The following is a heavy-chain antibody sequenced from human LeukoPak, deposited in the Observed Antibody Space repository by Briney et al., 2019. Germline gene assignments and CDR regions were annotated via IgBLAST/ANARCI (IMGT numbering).Heavy chain of an antibody. CDR2: IYYSGST. Sequence: SETLSLTCTVSGGSISSYYWSWIRQPPGKGLEWIGYIYYSGSTNYNPSLKSRVTISVDTSKNQFSLKLSSVTAADTAVYYCARVSMIVVAPIFDYWGQGTLVTVSS. V-gene: IGHV4-59*01. J-gene: IGHJ4*02. CDR1: GGSISSYY. CDR3: ARVSMIVVAPIFDY. D-gene: IGHD3-22*01.